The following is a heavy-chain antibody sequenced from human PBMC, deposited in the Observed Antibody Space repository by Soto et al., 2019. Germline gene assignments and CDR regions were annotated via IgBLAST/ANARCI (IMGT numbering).Heavy chain of an antibody. CDR1: GFTFSYYA. Sequence: GGSLRLSCAASGFTFSYYAMSWVRQAPGKGLEWVSGISGGGDSTYYADSVKGRFTISRDNSKNTLYLQMNSLTAEDTAVYYCAKDLLMITFGGVIAPFDCWGQGTLGTVSS. D-gene: IGHD3-16*02. V-gene: IGHV3-23*01. CDR3: AKDLLMITFGGVIAPFDC. CDR2: ISGGGDST. J-gene: IGHJ4*02.